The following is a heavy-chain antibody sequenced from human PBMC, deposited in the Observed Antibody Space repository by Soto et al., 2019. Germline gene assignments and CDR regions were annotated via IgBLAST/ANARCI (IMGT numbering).Heavy chain of an antibody. CDR3: ARVSHFDWLLHYYFDY. D-gene: IGHD3-9*01. V-gene: IGHV4-59*01. J-gene: IGHJ4*02. CDR1: CGSIICYY. CDR2: IYYSGST. Sequence: SHTLSLTCTVSCGSIICYYWSWIRQPPGKGLEWIGYIYYSGSTNYNPSLKSRVTISVDTSKNQFSLKLSSVTAADTAVYYCARVSHFDWLLHYYFDYWGQGTLVPGSS.